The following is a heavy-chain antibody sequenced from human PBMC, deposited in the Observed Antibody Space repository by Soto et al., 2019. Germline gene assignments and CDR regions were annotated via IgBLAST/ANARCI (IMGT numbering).Heavy chain of an antibody. Sequence: EVQLVESGGGLVQPGGSLRLSCAASGFTFSTYSMNWVRQAPGKGLGWISYITTSSSTIYYADSVKGRFTISRDNAKNSLYLQMNSLRVEDTAVYYCARRAVWGQGTTVTVS. V-gene: IGHV3-48*01. CDR1: GFTFSTYS. CDR3: ARRAV. CDR2: ITTSSSTI. J-gene: IGHJ6*02.